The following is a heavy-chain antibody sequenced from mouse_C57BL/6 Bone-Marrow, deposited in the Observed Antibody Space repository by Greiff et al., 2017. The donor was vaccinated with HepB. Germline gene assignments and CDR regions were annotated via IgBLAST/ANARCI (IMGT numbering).Heavy chain of an antibody. D-gene: IGHD1-1*01. CDR3: ARDWGYYGSSLYFDY. Sequence: EVQLQESGPGLVKPSQSLSLTCSVTGYSITSGYYWNWIRQFPGNKLEWMGYISYDGSNNYNPSLKNRISITRDTSKNQFFLKLNSVTTEDTATYYCARDWGYYGSSLYFDYWGQGTTLTVSS. CDR1: GYSITSGYY. V-gene: IGHV3-6*01. CDR2: ISYDGSN. J-gene: IGHJ2*01.